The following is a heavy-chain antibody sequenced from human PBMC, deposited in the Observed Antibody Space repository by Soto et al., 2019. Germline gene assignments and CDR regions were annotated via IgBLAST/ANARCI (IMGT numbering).Heavy chain of an antibody. Sequence: ASVKVSCKASGYTFTSYDINWVRQATGQGLEWMGWMNPNNGNTDYAQKFQGRVTMTRNTSISTAYMELSSLRSEDTAVYYCALRCYHCAYFDYWGQGTLVTVSS. V-gene: IGHV1-8*01. J-gene: IGHJ4*02. CDR1: GYTFTSYD. CDR3: ALRCYHCAYFDY. D-gene: IGHD2-15*01. CDR2: MNPNNGNT.